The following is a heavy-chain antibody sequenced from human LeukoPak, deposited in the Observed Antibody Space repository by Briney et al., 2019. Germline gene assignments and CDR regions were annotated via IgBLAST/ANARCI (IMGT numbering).Heavy chain of an antibody. CDR2: IYSGGST. J-gene: IGHJ4*02. V-gene: IGHV3-53*01. CDR1: GFTVSSDY. Sequence: PGGFLRLSCAASGFTVSSDYISWVRQAPGKGLEWVSVIYSGGSTNYADSVRARFTISRDNSKNTVYLQMNSLRVEDTAVYYCARATLDNWGQGTLVTVSS. CDR3: ARATLDN.